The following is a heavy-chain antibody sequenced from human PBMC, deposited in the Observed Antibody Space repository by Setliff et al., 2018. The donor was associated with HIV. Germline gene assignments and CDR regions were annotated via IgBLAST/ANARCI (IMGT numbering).Heavy chain of an antibody. D-gene: IGHD3-22*01. Sequence: GGSLRLSCAASGFTFSNSAMSWVRQAPGKGLEWVSSISSSSIYIHYADSVKGRFTISRDNAKNSLYLQMNSLRAEDTALYYCARRGSSNFDSSRWFYYGLDVWGQGTTVTVSS. V-gene: IGHV3-21*01. CDR1: GFTFSNSA. CDR3: ARRGSSNFDSSRWFYYGLDV. J-gene: IGHJ6*02. CDR2: ISSSSIYI.